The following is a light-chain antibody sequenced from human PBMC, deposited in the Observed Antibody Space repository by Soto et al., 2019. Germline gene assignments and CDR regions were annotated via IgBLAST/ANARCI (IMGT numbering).Light chain of an antibody. V-gene: IGKV3-15*01. CDR3: QQYNNWPPWT. J-gene: IGKJ1*01. Sequence: EIVMRKTLYTGCVSPGERATLSCRASQSVSSNLAWYQQKPGQAPRLLIYGASTRATGIPARFSGSGSGTEFTLTISSLQSEDFAVYYCQQYNNWPPWTFGQGTKVDIK. CDR2: GAS. CDR1: QSVSSN.